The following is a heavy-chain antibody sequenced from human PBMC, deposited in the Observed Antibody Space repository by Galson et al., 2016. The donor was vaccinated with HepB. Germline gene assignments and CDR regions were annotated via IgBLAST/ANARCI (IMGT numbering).Heavy chain of an antibody. V-gene: IGHV3-43*02. CDR3: AKDILFRFSSSWYYHGMDV. J-gene: IGHJ6*02. CDR1: GFTFDDYA. CDR2: IRGDGDST. D-gene: IGHD6-13*01. Sequence: SLRLSCAASGFTFDDYAMHWVRQAPGKGLEWVSFIRGDGDSTYYADSVKGRFTISRDNSRNSLYLQMNSLRTEDTALYYCAKDILFRFSSSWYYHGMDVWGQGTTVTVSS.